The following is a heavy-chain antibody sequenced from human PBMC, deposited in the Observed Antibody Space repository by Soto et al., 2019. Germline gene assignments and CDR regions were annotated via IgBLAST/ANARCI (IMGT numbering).Heavy chain of an antibody. CDR2: SSNGGGAA. V-gene: IGHV3-23*01. D-gene: IGHD2-15*01. CDR3: AKGVFANSWPD. J-gene: IGHJ1*01. Sequence: EVRLLESGGGLVQPGGSLRLSCVASGFTVSTSDMNWVRQAPGKGLEWVSGSSNGGGAASYADFVKGRFTLSGDNSENRLYLQINNPTVADTAMYHCAKGVFANSWPDWGHGTLVPVSS. CDR1: GFTVSTSD.